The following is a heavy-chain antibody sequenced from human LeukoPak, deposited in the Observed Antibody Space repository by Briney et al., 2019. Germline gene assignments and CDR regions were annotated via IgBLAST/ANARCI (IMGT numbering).Heavy chain of an antibody. J-gene: IGHJ4*02. D-gene: IGHD6-19*01. CDR1: GFTFSSYE. V-gene: IGHV3-48*03. Sequence: GGSLRLSCAASGFTFSSYEMNWVRQAPGKGLEWVSYISSSGSTIYYADSVKGRFTISRDNAKNSLYLQMNSLRDDDTSVYFCARDASALYWGRGTLVTVSS. CDR2: ISSSGSTI. CDR3: ARDASALY.